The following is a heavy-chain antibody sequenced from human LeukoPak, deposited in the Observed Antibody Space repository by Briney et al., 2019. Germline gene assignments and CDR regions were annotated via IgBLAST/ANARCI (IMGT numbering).Heavy chain of an antibody. J-gene: IGHJ4*02. D-gene: IGHD1-1*01. CDR1: GYTFTGYY. CDR2: INPNSGGT. CDR3: ARKRAGVGTRLNY. Sequence: ASVKVSCKASGYTFTGYYMHWVRQTPGQGLEWMGWINPNSGGTKYAQTFQGRVTMTRDTSISTAYMELSRLRSDDTAVYYCARKRAGVGTRLNYWGQGTLVTVSS. V-gene: IGHV1-2*02.